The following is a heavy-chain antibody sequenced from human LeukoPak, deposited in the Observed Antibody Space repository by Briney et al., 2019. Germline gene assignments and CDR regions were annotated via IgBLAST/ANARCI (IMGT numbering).Heavy chain of an antibody. CDR1: GFTFSSFG. Sequence: GGSLRLSCAASGFTFSSFGMHWVRQAPGKGLEWVAVIWYDASNKYYADSVKGRFTISTDHSKKTLYLQMHSLRAEDTHVYYCAGGAVARQSDYWVQGTLVTVSS. D-gene: IGHD6-6*01. V-gene: IGHV3-33*01. CDR3: AGGAVARQSDY. CDR2: IWYDASNK. J-gene: IGHJ4*02.